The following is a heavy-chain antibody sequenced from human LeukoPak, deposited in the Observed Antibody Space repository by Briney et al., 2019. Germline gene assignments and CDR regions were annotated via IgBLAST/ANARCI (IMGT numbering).Heavy chain of an antibody. CDR2: LNPSGGGT. Sequence: VASVKVSCKASGYSFTSYYMHWVRQAPGQGLEWMGILNPSGGGTSYAQRFQGRVTMTRDTSTSTVYMELSSLRSEDTAVFYCARGTGSSSWYNIQLKEYYFESWGQGTLVTVSS. CDR3: ARGTGSSSWYNIQLKEYYFES. CDR1: GYSFTSYY. J-gene: IGHJ4*02. V-gene: IGHV1-46*01. D-gene: IGHD6-13*01.